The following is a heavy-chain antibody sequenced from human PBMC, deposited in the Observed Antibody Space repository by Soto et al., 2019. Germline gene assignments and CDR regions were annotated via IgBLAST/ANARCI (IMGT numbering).Heavy chain of an antibody. Sequence: ASVEVSCKASGYTFTSYGISWVRQAPGQGLEWTGWISAYNGNTNYAQKLQGRVTMTTDTSTSTAYMELRSLRSDDTAVYYCARDQGILTGYDYFDYWGQGTLVTVSS. D-gene: IGHD3-9*01. J-gene: IGHJ4*02. CDR2: ISAYNGNT. V-gene: IGHV1-18*04. CDR1: GYTFTSYG. CDR3: ARDQGILTGYDYFDY.